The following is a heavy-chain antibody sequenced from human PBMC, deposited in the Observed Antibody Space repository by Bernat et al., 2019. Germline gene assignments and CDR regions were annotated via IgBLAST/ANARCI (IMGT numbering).Heavy chain of an antibody. CDR3: ARDVEVGGSFESGPTPANFDY. CDR1: GYTFTSYD. Sequence: QVQLVQSGAEVKKPGASVKVSCRASGYTFTSYDISWVRRAPGQGLEGMGWISAYNGNTNYAQKLQGRVTMTTDTSTSTAYMELRSLRSDDTAVYYCARDVEVGGSFESGPTPANFDYWGQGTLVTVSS. V-gene: IGHV1-18*01. J-gene: IGHJ4*02. D-gene: IGHD1-26*01. CDR2: ISAYNGNT.